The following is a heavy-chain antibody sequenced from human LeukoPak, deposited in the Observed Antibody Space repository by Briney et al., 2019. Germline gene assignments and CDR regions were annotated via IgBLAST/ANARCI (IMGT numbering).Heavy chain of an antibody. J-gene: IGHJ5*02. D-gene: IGHD3/OR15-3a*01. Sequence: SETLSLTCAVYGGSFSGHYWSWIRQPPGKGLEWIGEILHSGSTNYNPSLTTRVTMSVDTSKNQFSLKLSSVTAADTAVYYCARGEGLFDPWGQGTLVTVSS. CDR2: ILHSGST. CDR1: GGSFSGHY. CDR3: ARGEGLFDP. V-gene: IGHV4-34*01.